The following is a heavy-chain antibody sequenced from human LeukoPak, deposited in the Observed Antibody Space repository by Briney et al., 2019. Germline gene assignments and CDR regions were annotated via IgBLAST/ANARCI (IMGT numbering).Heavy chain of an antibody. CDR3: AREGDYYFDY. CDR2: IIPIFGTA. J-gene: IGHJ4*02. V-gene: IGHV1-69*13. CDR1: GGTFSSYA. Sequence: GASVKVSCKASGGTFSSYAISWVRQAPGQGLEWMGGIIPIFGTANYAQKFQGRVTITADESTSTAYMELSSLRSEDTAVHYCAREGDYYFDYWGQGTLVTVSS. D-gene: IGHD3-10*01.